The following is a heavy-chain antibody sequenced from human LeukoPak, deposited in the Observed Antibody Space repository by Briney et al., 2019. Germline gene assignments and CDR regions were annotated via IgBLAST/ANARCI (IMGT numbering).Heavy chain of an antibody. V-gene: IGHV3-23*01. CDR2: ISGSGGST. CDR3: AKGERYLDWLPIYYFDY. D-gene: IGHD3-9*01. Sequence: GGSLRLSCAASGFTFSSYAMSWVRQAPGKGLEWVSAISGSGGSTYYADSVKGRFTISRDNSKNTLYLQMNSLRAEDTAVYYCAKGERYLDWLPIYYFDYWGQGTLVTVSS. J-gene: IGHJ4*02. CDR1: GFTFSSYA.